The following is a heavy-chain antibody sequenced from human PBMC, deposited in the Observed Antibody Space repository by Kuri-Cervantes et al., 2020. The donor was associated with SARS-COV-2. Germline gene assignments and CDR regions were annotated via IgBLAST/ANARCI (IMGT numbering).Heavy chain of an antibody. CDR3: AKDLGGYDRGAFDI. D-gene: IGHD5-12*01. CDR1: GFTFSSYW. Sequence: GESLKISCAASGFTFSSYWMSWVRQAPGKGLEWVSSISSSSSYIYYADSVKGRLTISRDNSKNTLYLQMNSLRAEDTAVYYCAKDLGGYDRGAFDIWGQGTMVTVSS. CDR2: ISSSSSYI. V-gene: IGHV3-21*01. J-gene: IGHJ3*02.